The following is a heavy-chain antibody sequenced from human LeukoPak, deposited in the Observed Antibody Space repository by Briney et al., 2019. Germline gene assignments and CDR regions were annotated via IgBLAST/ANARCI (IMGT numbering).Heavy chain of an antibody. J-gene: IGHJ4*02. CDR2: SSSKSQSYST. CDR1: GLTFSDHH. D-gene: IGHD3-9*01. Sequence: GGSLRLTCATSGLTFSDHHMDWVRRAPGSGLEWIGRSSSKSQSYSTQFAASGKGRFTVSRDDSKHLLFMKMNSLKTEDTAVYYCAVLTTRTLTGTDYWGQGTLVTVSS. V-gene: IGHV3-72*01. CDR3: AVLTTRTLTGTDY.